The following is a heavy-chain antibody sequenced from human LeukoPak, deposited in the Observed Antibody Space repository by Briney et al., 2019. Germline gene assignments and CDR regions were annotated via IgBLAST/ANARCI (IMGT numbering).Heavy chain of an antibody. D-gene: IGHD3-3*01. CDR2: IIPIFGTA. CDR3: ARSLYDFWSGYLVY. CDR1: GGTFSSYA. J-gene: IGHJ4*02. Sequence: SVEVSCKASGGTFSSYAISWVRQAPGQGLEWMGGIIPIFGTANYAQKFQGRVTITADESTSTAYMELSSLRSEDTAVYYCARSLYDFWSGYLVYWGQGTRVTVSS. V-gene: IGHV1-69*13.